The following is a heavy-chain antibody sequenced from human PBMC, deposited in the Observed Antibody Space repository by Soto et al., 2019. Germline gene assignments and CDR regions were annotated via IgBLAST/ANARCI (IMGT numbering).Heavy chain of an antibody. V-gene: IGHV3-21*01. J-gene: IGHJ3*01. CDR3: ARDFYDSPGHYIGPVSADAFDL. CDR1: VFKFSTNT. CDR2: ISSRGSYI. Sequence: GGSLRISCVGSVFKFSTNTMNWVRQTPGKGLDWLSSISSRGSYIYYVDSVQGRFTISRDNAKNSLFLQMHSLRPEDTAVYYCARDFYDSPGHYIGPVSADAFDLWGHGTVVTVSS. D-gene: IGHD3-9*01.